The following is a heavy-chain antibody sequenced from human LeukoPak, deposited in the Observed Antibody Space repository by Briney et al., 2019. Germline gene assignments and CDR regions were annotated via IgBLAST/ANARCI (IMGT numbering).Heavy chain of an antibody. CDR1: GGSISSSNW. D-gene: IGHD1-26*01. CDR3: ASGSYSRDAFDI. CDR2: IYHSGST. J-gene: IGHJ3*02. V-gene: IGHV4-4*02. Sequence: SETLSLTCTVSGGSISSSNWWSWVRPPPGKGLEWIGEIYHSGSTNYNPSLKSRVTISVDKSKNQFSLKLSSVTAADTAVYYCASGSYSRDAFDIRGQGTMVTVSS.